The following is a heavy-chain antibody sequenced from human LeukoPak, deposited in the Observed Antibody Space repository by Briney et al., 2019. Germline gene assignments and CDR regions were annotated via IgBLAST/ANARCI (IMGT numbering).Heavy chain of an antibody. CDR3: ANARGSGEYTELRGVWFDP. V-gene: IGHV1-18*01. J-gene: IGHJ5*02. CDR1: GYTFTSYG. CDR2: ISAYNGNT. D-gene: IGHD1-26*01. Sequence: ASVKVSCKASGYTFTSYGISWVRQAPGQGLEWMGWISAYNGNTNYAQKLQGRVTMTTDTSTSTAYMELRGLRSDDTAVYYCANARGSGEYTELRGVWFDPWGQGTLATVSS.